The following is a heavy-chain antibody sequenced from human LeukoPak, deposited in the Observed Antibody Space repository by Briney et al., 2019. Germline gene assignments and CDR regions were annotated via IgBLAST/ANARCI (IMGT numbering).Heavy chain of an antibody. D-gene: IGHD3-10*01. CDR2: ISYDGSNK. CDR3: ARGEGWFAAPPDY. CDR1: GFTFSSYG. V-gene: IGHV3-30*03. J-gene: IGHJ4*02. Sequence: PGGSLRLSCAASGFTFSSYGMHWVRQAPGKGLEWVAVISYDGSNKYYADSVKGRFTISRDNSKNTLYLQMNSLRAEDTAVYYCARGEGWFAAPPDYWGQGTLVTVSS.